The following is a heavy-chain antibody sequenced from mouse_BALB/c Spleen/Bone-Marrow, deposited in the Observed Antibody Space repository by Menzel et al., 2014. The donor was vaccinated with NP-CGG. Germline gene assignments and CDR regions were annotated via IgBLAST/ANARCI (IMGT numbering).Heavy chain of an antibody. CDR3: APYYYGSSSFAY. J-gene: IGHJ3*01. D-gene: IGHD1-1*01. V-gene: IGHV14-3*02. CDR1: GFNIKDTY. Sequence: VQLKESGAKLVKPGASVKLSCTASGFNIKDTYMHWVKQRPEQGLEWIGRIDPANGNTKYDPKFQGKATITADTSSNTAYLQLSSLTSEDTAVYYCAPYYYGSSSFAYWGQGTLVTVSA. CDR2: IDPANGNT.